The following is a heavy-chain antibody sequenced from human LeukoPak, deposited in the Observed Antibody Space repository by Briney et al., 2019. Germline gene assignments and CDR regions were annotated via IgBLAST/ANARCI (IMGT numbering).Heavy chain of an antibody. J-gene: IGHJ4*02. CDR1: GFTFSSYA. CDR3: AKGGCYGLGSFFDY. Sequence: PGGSLRLSCAASGFTFSSYAMSWVRQAPGKGLEWVSSISGSGGSTYYADSVKGRFTISRDNSKNTLYLQMNSLRAEDTAVYYCAKGGCYGLGSFFDYWGQGTLVTVSS. V-gene: IGHV3-23*01. CDR2: ISGSGGST. D-gene: IGHD3-10*01.